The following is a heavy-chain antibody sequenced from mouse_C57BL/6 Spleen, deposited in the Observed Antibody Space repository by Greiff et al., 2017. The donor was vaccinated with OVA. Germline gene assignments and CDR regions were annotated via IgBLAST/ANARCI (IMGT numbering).Heavy chain of an antibody. V-gene: IGHV1-55*01. J-gene: IGHJ2*01. CDR3: ARRLYGSSYVGLFDY. Sequence: VQLQQPGAELVKPGASVKMSCKASGYTFTSYWITWVKQRPGQGLEWIGDIYPGSGSTNYNEKFKSKATLTVDTSSSTAYMQLSSLTSEDSAVYYCARRLYGSSYVGLFDYWGQGTTLTVSS. D-gene: IGHD1-1*01. CDR2: IYPGSGST. CDR1: GYTFTSYW.